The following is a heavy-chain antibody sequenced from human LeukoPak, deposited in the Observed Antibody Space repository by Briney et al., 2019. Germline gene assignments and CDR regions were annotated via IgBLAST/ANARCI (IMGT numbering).Heavy chain of an antibody. CDR3: ARGGRYDFWSGLDY. J-gene: IGHJ4*02. Sequence: GGSLRLSCAASGFTFSSYGMNWVRQAPGKGLEWVSYISSSSSTIYYADSVKGRFTISRDNAKNSLYLQMNSLRAEDTAVYYCARGGRYDFWSGLDYWGQGTLVTVSS. V-gene: IGHV3-48*01. D-gene: IGHD3-3*01. CDR1: GFTFSSYG. CDR2: ISSSSSTI.